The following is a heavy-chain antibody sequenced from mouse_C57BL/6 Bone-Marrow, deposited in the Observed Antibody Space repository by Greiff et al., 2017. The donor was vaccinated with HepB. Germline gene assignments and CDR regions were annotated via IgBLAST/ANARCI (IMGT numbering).Heavy chain of an antibody. CDR2: IDPSDSYT. CDR3: ARSITTVVATRD. CDR1: GYTFTSYW. Sequence: QVQLKQPGAELVRPGTSVKLSCKASGYTFTSYWMHWVKQRPGQGLEWIGVIDPSDSYTNYNQKFKGKATLTVDTSSSTAYMQLSSLTSEDSAVYYCARSITTVVATRDWGQGTTLTVSS. J-gene: IGHJ2*01. D-gene: IGHD1-1*01. V-gene: IGHV1-59*01.